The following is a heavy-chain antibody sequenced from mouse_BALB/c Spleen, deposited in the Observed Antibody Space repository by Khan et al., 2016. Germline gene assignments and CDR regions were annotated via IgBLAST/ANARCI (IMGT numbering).Heavy chain of an antibody. J-gene: IGHJ4*01. CDR3: ARVRQAVHY. V-gene: IGHV5-6-3*01. CDR2: INSNGGST. CDR1: GFTFSSYA. D-gene: IGHD2-14*01. Sequence: EVELVESGGGLVQPGGSLKLSCAASGFTFSSYAMSWVRQTPDERLEVVATINSNGGSTYYPDNVKGRFTIYRDNAKNPLYLQMNSLKTEDTAMXSCARVRQAVHYWCPGTSVTVST.